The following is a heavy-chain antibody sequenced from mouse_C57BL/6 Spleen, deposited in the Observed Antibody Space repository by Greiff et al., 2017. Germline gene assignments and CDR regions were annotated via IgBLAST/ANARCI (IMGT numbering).Heavy chain of an antibody. Sequence: VQLVESGPELVKPGASVKISCKASGYAFTSSWMNWVKQRPGKGLEWIGRIYPGDGDTNYNGKFKGKATLTADKSSSTAYMQLSSLTSEDSAVYFCARAVTTRRYYLDYWGQGTTLTVSS. D-gene: IGHD2-12*01. CDR2: IYPGDGDT. CDR3: ARAVTTRRYYLDY. V-gene: IGHV1-82*01. CDR1: GYAFTSSW. J-gene: IGHJ2*01.